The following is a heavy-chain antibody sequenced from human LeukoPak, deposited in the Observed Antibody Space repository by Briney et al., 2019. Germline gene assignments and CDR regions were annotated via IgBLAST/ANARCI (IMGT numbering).Heavy chain of an antibody. CDR2: INHSGST. CDR1: GGSFSGYY. Sequence: SETLSLTCAVYGGSFSGYYWSWIRQPPGKGLEWIGEINHSGSTNYNPSLKSRVTISVDTSKNQFSLKLSSVTAADTAVYYCARGHYYDSSGYPPGDFDYWGQGTLVTASS. CDR3: ARGHYYDSSGYPPGDFDY. J-gene: IGHJ4*02. D-gene: IGHD3-22*01. V-gene: IGHV4-34*01.